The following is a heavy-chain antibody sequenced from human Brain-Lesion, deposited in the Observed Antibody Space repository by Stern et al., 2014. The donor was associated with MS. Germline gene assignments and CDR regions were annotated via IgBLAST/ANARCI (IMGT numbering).Heavy chain of an antibody. J-gene: IGHJ4*02. V-gene: IGHV4-39*01. CDR3: ARHQLGYGYAYLRY. CDR2: VYYSGNT. CDR1: GDSLSSSTFY. Sequence: QLVESGPGLVKPSDTLSLTCSVSGDSLSSSTFYWGWIRQPPGKGPEWIGSVYYSGNTYYHPSLKSRVTISVDTSKNPFSRRLTSVTAADTAVYYCARHQLGYGYAYLRYWGQGTLVTVSS. D-gene: IGHD5-18*01.